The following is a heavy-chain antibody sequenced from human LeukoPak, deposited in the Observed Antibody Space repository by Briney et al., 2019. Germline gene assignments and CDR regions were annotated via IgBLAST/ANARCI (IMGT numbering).Heavy chain of an antibody. D-gene: IGHD6-19*01. CDR3: AKDFGGSGWPAFYY. CDR2: IIPIFGTA. V-gene: IGHV1-69*05. CDR1: GGTFSSYA. J-gene: IGHJ4*02. Sequence: SVKVSCKASGGTFSSYAISWVRQAPGQGLEWMGGIIPIFGTANYAQKFQGRVTITTDESTSTAYMELSSLRSEDTALYYCAKDFGGSGWPAFYYWGQGTLVTVSS.